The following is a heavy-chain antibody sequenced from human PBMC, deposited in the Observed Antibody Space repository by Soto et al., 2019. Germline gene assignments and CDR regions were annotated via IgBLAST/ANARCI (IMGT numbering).Heavy chain of an antibody. CDR1: GFTFSSYA. CDR2: ISTNGGST. Sequence: GGSLRLSCSASGFTFSSYAMHWVRQAPGKGLEYVSSISTNGGSTHYADSVKGRFTISKDNSKNTQYLQMSSLRADDTAVYYCVKGEYYYDSSGYYPFDYWGQGTLVTVSS. D-gene: IGHD3-22*01. CDR3: VKGEYYYDSSGYYPFDY. V-gene: IGHV3-64D*06. J-gene: IGHJ4*02.